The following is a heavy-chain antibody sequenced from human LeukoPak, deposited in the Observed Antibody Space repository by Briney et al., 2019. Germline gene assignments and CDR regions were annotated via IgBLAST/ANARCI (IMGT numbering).Heavy chain of an antibody. V-gene: IGHV3-7*01. CDR3: ARDRIYYDSSGYSDY. Sequence: GGSLRLSCAASGFTFSSYWMSWVRQAPGKGLEWVANIKQDGSEKYYVDSVEGRFTISRDNAKNSLYLQMNSLRAEDTAVYYCARDRIYYDSSGYSDYWGQGTLVTVSS. CDR1: GFTFSSYW. CDR2: IKQDGSEK. J-gene: IGHJ4*02. D-gene: IGHD3-22*01.